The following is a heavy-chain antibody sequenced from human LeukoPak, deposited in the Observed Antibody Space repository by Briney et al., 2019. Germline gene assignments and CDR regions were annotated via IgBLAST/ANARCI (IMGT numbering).Heavy chain of an antibody. J-gene: IGHJ4*02. V-gene: IGHV3-30*18. CDR3: AKTSSGRGAFDY. D-gene: IGHD6-25*01. CDR1: GFTFSSYG. CDR2: ISYDGSNK. Sequence: PGRSLRLSCAASGFTFSSYGMHWVRQAPGKGLEWVAVISYDGSNKYYADSVKGRFTISRDNSKNTLYLQMNSLRAEDTAVYYCAKTSSGRGAFDYWGRGTLVTVSS.